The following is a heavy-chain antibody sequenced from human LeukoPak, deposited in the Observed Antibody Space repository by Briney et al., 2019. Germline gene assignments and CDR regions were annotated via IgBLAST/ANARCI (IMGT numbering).Heavy chain of an antibody. CDR1: GYTFTSYD. J-gene: IGHJ6*02. CDR3: ASESKDYYYYYGMDV. Sequence: ASVKVSCKASGYTFTSYDINWVRQATGQGLEWMGWMNPNSGNTGYAQKFQGRVTMTRNTSISTAYMELSSLRSEDTAVYYCASESKDYYYYYGMDVWGQGTTVTVSS. CDR2: MNPNSGNT. V-gene: IGHV1-8*01.